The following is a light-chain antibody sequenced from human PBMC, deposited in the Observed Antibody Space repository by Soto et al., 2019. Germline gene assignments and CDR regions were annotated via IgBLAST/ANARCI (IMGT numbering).Light chain of an antibody. CDR3: QQSYSTLPWT. J-gene: IGKJ1*01. V-gene: IGKV1-39*01. CDR1: QSISSY. Sequence: DIQMTQSPSSLSASVGDRVTITCRASQSISSYLNWYQQKPGKAPKLLIYAASSLQSGVPSRFSGSGSGTDFTLTISSLQPXDFATYYCQQSYSTLPWTFGQGTKVEIK. CDR2: AAS.